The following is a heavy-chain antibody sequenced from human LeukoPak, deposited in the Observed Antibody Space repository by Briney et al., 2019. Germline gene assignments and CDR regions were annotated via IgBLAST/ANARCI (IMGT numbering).Heavy chain of an antibody. J-gene: IGHJ3*02. CDR1: GFTFSIYA. Sequence: PGGSLRLSCAASGFTFSIYAMSWVRQAPGKGLEWVSAISGSGGSTYYADSVKGRFTTSRDSSKNTLYLQMNSLRAEDTAVYYCAKGIVLWFGELMGFSHGAFDIWGQGTMVTVSS. CDR2: ISGSGGST. D-gene: IGHD3-10*01. V-gene: IGHV3-23*01. CDR3: AKGIVLWFGELMGFSHGAFDI.